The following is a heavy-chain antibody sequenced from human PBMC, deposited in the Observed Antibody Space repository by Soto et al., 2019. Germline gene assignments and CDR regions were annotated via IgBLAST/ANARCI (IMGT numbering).Heavy chain of an antibody. CDR2: IIPILTTP. CDR1: GGTFSTYG. D-gene: IGHD2-8*02. CDR3: ATSVGIAPTGEDGMDV. J-gene: IGHJ6*02. V-gene: IGHV1-69*01. Sequence: VSCKASGGTFSTYGFSWVRQAPGQGPEWIGGIIPILTTPNHAQKFQGRVTIVADESTTTVYMELSSLKFEDTAVYYCATSVGIAPTGEDGMDVWGQGTSVTVSS.